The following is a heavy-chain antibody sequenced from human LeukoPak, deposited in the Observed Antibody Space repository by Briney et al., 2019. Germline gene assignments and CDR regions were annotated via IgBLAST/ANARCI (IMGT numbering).Heavy chain of an antibody. V-gene: IGHV1-18*01. CDR3: AQSYYYDSSGSFDY. J-gene: IGHJ4*02. CDR2: ISAYNGNT. D-gene: IGHD3-22*01. CDR1: GYTFTSYG. Sequence: GASVEVSCKASGYTFTSYGISWVRQAPGQGLEWMGWISAYNGNTNYAQKLQGRVTMTTDTSTSTAYMELRSLRSDDTAVYYCAQSYYYDSSGSFDYWGQGTLVTVSS.